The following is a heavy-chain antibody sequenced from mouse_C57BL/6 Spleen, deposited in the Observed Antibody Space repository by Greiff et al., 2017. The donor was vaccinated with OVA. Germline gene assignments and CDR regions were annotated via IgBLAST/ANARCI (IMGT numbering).Heavy chain of an antibody. Sequence: EVKLQESGGGLVKPGGSLKLSCAASGFTFSSYAMSWVRQTPEKRLEWVATISDGGSYTYYPDNVKGRFTISRDNAKNNLYLQMSHLKSEDTAMYYCARDRLRDGSYFDYWGQGTTLTVSS. CDR3: ARDRLRDGSYFDY. CDR2: ISDGGSYT. CDR1: GFTFSSYA. J-gene: IGHJ2*01. V-gene: IGHV5-4*01. D-gene: IGHD2-3*01.